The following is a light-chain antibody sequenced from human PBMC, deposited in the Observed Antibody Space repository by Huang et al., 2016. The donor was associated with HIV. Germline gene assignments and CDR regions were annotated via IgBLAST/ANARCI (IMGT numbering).Light chain of an antibody. V-gene: IGKV3-20*01. CDR2: RAS. Sequence: EILLTQSPDTLSLSPGERATLSCRASQSVNNNYLACYQQQPGQSPRLLIYRASTRATGITDRFSGSGSGTDFTLTISRLEPDDFAVYYCQQFGSSPPYSFGQGTKLEIK. J-gene: IGKJ2*03. CDR1: QSVNNNY. CDR3: QQFGSSPPYS.